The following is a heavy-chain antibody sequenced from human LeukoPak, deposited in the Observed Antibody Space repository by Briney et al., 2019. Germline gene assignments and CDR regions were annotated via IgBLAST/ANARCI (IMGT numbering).Heavy chain of an antibody. CDR2: ISAYNGNT. J-gene: IGHJ6*02. V-gene: IGHV1-18*01. CDR1: GGTFSSYT. CDR3: ARRSGSYGYYYYYGMDV. D-gene: IGHD3-10*01. Sequence: GASVKVSCKASGGTFSSYTISWVRQAPGQGLEWMGWISAYNGNTNYAQKLQGRVTMTTDTSTSTAYMELRSLRSDDTAVYYCARRSGSYGYYYYYGMDVWGQGTTVTVSS.